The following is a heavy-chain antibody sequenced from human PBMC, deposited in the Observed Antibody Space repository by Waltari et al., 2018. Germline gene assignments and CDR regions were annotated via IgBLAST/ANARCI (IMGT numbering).Heavy chain of an antibody. V-gene: IGHV4-59*08. CDR1: GGSISSYY. CDR3: ARHVGCSSSSAWDY. Sequence: QVQLQESGPGLVKPSETLSLTCTVSGGSISSYYWSWIRQPPGKGLEWIGYIYYSGSTNYNPSLKSRVTISVDTSKNQFSLKLSSVTAADTAVYYCARHVGCSSSSAWDYWGQGTLVTVSS. CDR2: IYYSGST. D-gene: IGHD6-6*01. J-gene: IGHJ4*02.